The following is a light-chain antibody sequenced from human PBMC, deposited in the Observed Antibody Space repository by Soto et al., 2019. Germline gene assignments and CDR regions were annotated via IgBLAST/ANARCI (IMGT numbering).Light chain of an antibody. CDR3: TRYNNLPEYT. CDR1: QSIGNS. V-gene: IGKV3-15*01. Sequence: EVVMTQSPATLSVSPGEVATLSCRASQSIGNSLAWYQQKPGQTPRLLIYGASTRVTGVPARFSGSGSGTDFPLTITSLPSEDFAVYYCTRYNNLPEYTFGQGTKLDIK. CDR2: GAS. J-gene: IGKJ2*01.